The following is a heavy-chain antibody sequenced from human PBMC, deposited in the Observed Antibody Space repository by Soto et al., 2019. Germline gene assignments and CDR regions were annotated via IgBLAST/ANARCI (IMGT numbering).Heavy chain of an antibody. V-gene: IGHV1-46*01. CDR3: ARGCPDVATIVSFDY. Sequence: QVQLVQSGAEVKRPGASVKVSCKASGYTFTNYYMHWVRQAPGQGLEWMGVIHYSGATPTYAQKIQGRVSMARDTSTSTVYVELSSLTSEDTAVYYCARGCPDVATIVSFDYWGQGALGSVSS. J-gene: IGHJ4*02. CDR1: GYTFTNYY. CDR2: IHYSGATP. D-gene: IGHD3-22*01.